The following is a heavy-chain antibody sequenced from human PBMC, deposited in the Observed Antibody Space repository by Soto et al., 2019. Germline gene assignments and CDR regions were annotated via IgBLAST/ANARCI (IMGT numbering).Heavy chain of an antibody. Sequence: SETLSLTCSVSGGSFSSDSFIWSWVRQFPGKGLEWIGYINYSGTTYYNPSLRSRITMSVDTSKNQFSLNLSSVTAADTAVYYCARGHKWDGMDVWGQGTTVTVSS. J-gene: IGHJ6*02. D-gene: IGHD1-26*01. CDR1: GGSFSSDSFI. CDR2: INYSGTT. CDR3: ARGHKWDGMDV. V-gene: IGHV4-31*03.